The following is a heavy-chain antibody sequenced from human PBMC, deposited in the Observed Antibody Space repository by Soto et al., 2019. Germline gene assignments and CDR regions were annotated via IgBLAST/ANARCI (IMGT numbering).Heavy chain of an antibody. CDR3: VHRLDVPGLAFDP. J-gene: IGHJ5*02. V-gene: IGHV2-5*01. Sequence: SGPTLVNPTQTLRLTCAFSGFSLSASGASVGWIRQPPGKALEWLAHIYWNDDKRYSPSLRSRLTISKDTSKNQVVLTFTNMDPADTGTYYCVHRLDVPGLAFDPWGQGTLVTVSS. D-gene: IGHD3-10*02. CDR1: GFSLSASGAS. CDR2: IYWNDDK.